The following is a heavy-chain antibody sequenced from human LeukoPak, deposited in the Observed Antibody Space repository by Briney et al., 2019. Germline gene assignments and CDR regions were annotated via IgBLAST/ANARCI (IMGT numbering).Heavy chain of an antibody. J-gene: IGHJ4*02. CDR1: GFTFDDYA. Sequence: GGSLRLSCAASGFTFDDYAMHWVRQAPGKGLEWVSLISWDGGSTYYADSVEGRFTISRDNSKNSLYLQMNSLRAEDTALYYCAKDREYSSGWLIFDYWGQGTLVTVSS. V-gene: IGHV3-43D*03. CDR3: AKDREYSSGWLIFDY. D-gene: IGHD6-19*01. CDR2: ISWDGGST.